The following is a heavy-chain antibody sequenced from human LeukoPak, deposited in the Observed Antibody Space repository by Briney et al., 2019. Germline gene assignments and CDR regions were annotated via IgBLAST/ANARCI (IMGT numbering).Heavy chain of an antibody. J-gene: IGHJ4*02. CDR2: INPNSGST. Sequence: ASVNVSCKASGYTFTDYYMHWVRQAPGQGLEWMGWINPNSGSTSYAQKFQDRVTLTRDTPISTAYMELSRLRSDDTAVYYCARHPNLDYWGQGTLVIVSS. CDR3: ARHPNLDY. CDR1: GYTFTDYY. V-gene: IGHV1-2*02.